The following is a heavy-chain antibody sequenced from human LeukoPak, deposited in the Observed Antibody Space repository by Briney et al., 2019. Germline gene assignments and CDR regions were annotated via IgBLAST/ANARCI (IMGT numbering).Heavy chain of an antibody. V-gene: IGHV3-74*01. CDR3: ARVVDTHFDY. J-gene: IGHJ4*02. D-gene: IGHD5-18*01. Sequence: GGSLRLSCAASGFTFSSYWMHWVRQAPGTGLVWVSRIKSDGSTTTYADSVKGRFTIPRDNAKNTLYLQMNSLRAEDTAVYYCARVVDTHFDYWGQGTLVTVSS. CDR1: GFTFSSYW. CDR2: IKSDGSTT.